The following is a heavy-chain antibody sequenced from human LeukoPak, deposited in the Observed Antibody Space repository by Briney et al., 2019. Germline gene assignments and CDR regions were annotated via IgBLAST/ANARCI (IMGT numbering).Heavy chain of an antibody. J-gene: IGHJ4*02. CDR2: ISSSSSYT. CDR3: ARDDFSSGWSLFDY. CDR1: GFTFSDHY. D-gene: IGHD6-19*01. Sequence: NPGGSLRLSCAAPGFTFSDHYMSWIRQAPGKGLEWVSYISSSSSYTNYADSVKGRFTISRDNAKNSLYLQMNSLRAEDTAVYYCARDDFSSGWSLFDYWGQGTLVTVSS. V-gene: IGHV3-11*06.